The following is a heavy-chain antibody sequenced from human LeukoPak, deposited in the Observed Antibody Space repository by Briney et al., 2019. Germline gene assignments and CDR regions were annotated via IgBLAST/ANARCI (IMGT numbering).Heavy chain of an antibody. J-gene: IGHJ4*02. D-gene: IGHD5-18*01. CDR3: AQVGYSYGFDY. Sequence: PGRSLRLSCAASGFTFSSYALHWVRQAPGKGLVWVSRINTDGSTTTYADSVKGRFTISRDNSKNTLYLQMNSLRAEDTAVYYCAQVGYSYGFDYWGQGTLVTVSS. V-gene: IGHV3-74*01. CDR1: GFTFSSYA. CDR2: INTDGSTT.